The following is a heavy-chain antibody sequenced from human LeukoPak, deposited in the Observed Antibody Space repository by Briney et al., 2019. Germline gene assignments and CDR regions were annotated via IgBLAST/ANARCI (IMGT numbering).Heavy chain of an antibody. CDR1: GGSISSGGYY. J-gene: IGHJ6*02. D-gene: IGHD6-6*01. CDR2: IYYSGST. V-gene: IGHV4-31*03. Sequence: PSETLSLTCTVSGGSISSGGYYWSWIRQHPGKGLEWIGYIYYSGSTYYNPSLKSRVTISVDTSKNQFSLKLSSVTAADTAVYYCARDRVAARQGYYYGMDVWGQGTTVTVSS. CDR3: ARDRVAARQGYYYGMDV.